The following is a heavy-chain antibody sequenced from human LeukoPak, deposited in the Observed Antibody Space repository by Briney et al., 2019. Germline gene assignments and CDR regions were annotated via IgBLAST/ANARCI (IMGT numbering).Heavy chain of an antibody. V-gene: IGHV3-64*01. CDR2: ISSNGGST. CDR1: GFTFSSYA. Sequence: PGGSLRLSCAASGFTFSSYAMHWVRQAPGKGLEYVSAISSNGGSTYYANSVKGRFTISRDNSKNTLYLQMGSLRAEDMVVYYCAREGKYYYDSSGIDYWGQGTLVTVSS. J-gene: IGHJ4*02. D-gene: IGHD3-22*01. CDR3: AREGKYYYDSSGIDY.